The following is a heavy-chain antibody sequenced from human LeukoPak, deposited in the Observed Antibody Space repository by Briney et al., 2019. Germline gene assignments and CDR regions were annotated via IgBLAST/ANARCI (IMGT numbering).Heavy chain of an antibody. CDR2: IYSGGST. D-gene: IGHD3-22*01. CDR1: GFTVSSNY. CDR3: ARGRYYYETSGYFDY. J-gene: IGHJ4*02. Sequence: GGSLRLSCAASGFTVSSNYMSWVRQAPGKGLEWVSVIYSGGSTYYADSVKGRFTISRDNSKNTLYLQMNSLRIEDTAVYYCARGRYYYETSGYFDYWGQGTLVTVSS. V-gene: IGHV3-53*05.